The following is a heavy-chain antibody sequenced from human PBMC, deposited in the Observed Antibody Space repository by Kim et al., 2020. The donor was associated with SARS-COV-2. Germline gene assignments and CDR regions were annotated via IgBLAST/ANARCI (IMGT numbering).Heavy chain of an antibody. CDR2: IKSKTDGGTT. D-gene: IGHD5-18*01. Sequence: GGSLRLSCAASGFTFSNAWMSWVRQAPGKGLEWVGRIKSKTDGGTTDYAAPVKGRFTISRDDSKNTLYLQMNSLKTEDTAVYYSTTEGYSYGSFDYWGQGTLVSVSS. CDR1: GFTFSNAW. J-gene: IGHJ4*02. V-gene: IGHV3-15*01. CDR3: TTEGYSYGSFDY.